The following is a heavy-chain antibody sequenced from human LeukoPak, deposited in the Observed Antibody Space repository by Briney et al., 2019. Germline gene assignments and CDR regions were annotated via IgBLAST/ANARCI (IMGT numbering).Heavy chain of an antibody. Sequence: SETLSLTCAVYGGSFSGYYWSWIRQPPGKGLEWIGEINHSGSTNYNPSLKSRVTISVDTSKNQFSLKLSSVTAADTAVYYCARGHTINHGSGSYGSGFWFDPWGQGTLVTVSS. CDR1: GGSFSGYY. J-gene: IGHJ5*02. CDR3: ARGHTINHGSGSYGSGFWFDP. D-gene: IGHD3-10*01. CDR2: INHSGST. V-gene: IGHV4-34*01.